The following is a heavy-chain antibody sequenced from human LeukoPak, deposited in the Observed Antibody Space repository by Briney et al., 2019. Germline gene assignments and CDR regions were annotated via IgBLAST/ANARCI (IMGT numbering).Heavy chain of an antibody. J-gene: IGHJ1*01. CDR2: FYSGYNT. V-gene: IGHV3-66*01. CDR3: ARVLDSSGYRH. CDR1: GFTFSAYA. Sequence: GGSLRLSCEASGFTFSAYAMTWVRQTPGKGLEWVSVFYSGYNTYYADSVKGRFTISRDNAKNTLYLQMNSLRAEDTAVYYCARVLDSSGYRHWGQGTLVTVSS. D-gene: IGHD3-22*01.